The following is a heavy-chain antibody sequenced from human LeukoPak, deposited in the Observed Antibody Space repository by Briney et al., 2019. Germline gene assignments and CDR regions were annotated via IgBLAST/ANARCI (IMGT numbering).Heavy chain of an antibody. CDR1: GVSFDDYY. J-gene: IGHJ4*02. CDR3: ARAPGMYYYDSSGYYLD. D-gene: IGHD3-22*01. V-gene: IGHV4-59*01. Sequence: KPSETLSLTCAVSGVSFDDYYWSWVRQTPGKGLEWIGYIYYSGSTNYNPSLKSRVTISVDTSKNQFSLKLSSVTAADTAVYYCARAPGMYYYDSSGYYLDWGQGTLVTVSS. CDR2: IYYSGST.